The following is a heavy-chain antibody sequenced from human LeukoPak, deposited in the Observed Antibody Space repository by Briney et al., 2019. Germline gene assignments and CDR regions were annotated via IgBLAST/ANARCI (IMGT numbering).Heavy chain of an antibody. Sequence: PSETLSLTCTVSDYAITSGFYWAWIRQTPGKGLECIGSISDGGSTYYNPSLKGRVTISVDTSKDQFSLKLSSVIAADTAVYYCAGARSTSRGIVFDYWGQGTLVTVSS. CDR2: ISDGGST. V-gene: IGHV4-38-2*02. J-gene: IGHJ4*02. CDR1: DYAITSGFY. CDR3: AGARSTSRGIVFDY. D-gene: IGHD2-2*01.